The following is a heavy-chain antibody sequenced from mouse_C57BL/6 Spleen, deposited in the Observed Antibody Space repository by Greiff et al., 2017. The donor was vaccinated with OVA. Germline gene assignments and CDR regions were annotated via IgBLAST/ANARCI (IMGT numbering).Heavy chain of an antibody. D-gene: IGHD1-1*01. CDR3: ARQNYYGSSYEEAWFAY. V-gene: IGHV5-6*01. CDR2: ISSGGSYT. CDR1: GFTFSSYG. Sequence: EVQLVESGGDLVKPGGSLKLSCAASGFTFSSYGMSWVRQTPDKRLEWVATISSGGSYTYYPDSVKGRFTISRDNAKNTLYLQMSSLKSEDTAMYYCARQNYYGSSYEEAWFAYWGQGTLVTVSA. J-gene: IGHJ3*01.